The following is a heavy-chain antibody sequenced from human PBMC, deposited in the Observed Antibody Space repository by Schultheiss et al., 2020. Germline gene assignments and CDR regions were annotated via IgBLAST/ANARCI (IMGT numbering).Heavy chain of an antibody. Sequence: SQTLSLTCTVSGGSISSSSYYWGWIRQPPGKGLEWIGSIYYSGSTYYNPSLKSRVTISVDTSKNQFSLKLSSVTAADTAVYYCARTKQQGRGFDPWGQGTLVSVYS. CDR2: IYYSGST. D-gene: IGHD6-13*01. CDR1: GGSISSSSYY. J-gene: IGHJ5*02. V-gene: IGHV4-39*01. CDR3: ARTKQQGRGFDP.